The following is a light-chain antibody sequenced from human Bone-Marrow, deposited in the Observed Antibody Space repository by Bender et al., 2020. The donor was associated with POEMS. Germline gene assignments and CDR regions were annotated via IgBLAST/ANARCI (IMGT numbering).Light chain of an antibody. CDR3: CSYAGRDIL. CDR1: SSDVGSYNF. V-gene: IGLV2-23*01. CDR2: EGY. J-gene: IGLJ2*01. Sequence: QSALTQPPSASGSPGQSVTISCTGTSSDVGSYNFASWSQQHPANAPKLIIYEGYERPAGVSDRFSGSKCSNTASLTISGLQPEDEADYHCCSYAGRDILFGGGTKLTVL.